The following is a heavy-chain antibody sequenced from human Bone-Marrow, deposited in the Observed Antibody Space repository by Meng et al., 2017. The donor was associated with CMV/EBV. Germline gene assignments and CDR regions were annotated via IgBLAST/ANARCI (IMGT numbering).Heavy chain of an antibody. D-gene: IGHD2-2*02. J-gene: IGHJ3*02. CDR1: GFTFSSYW. V-gene: IGHV3-7*03. CDR3: ARDLDCSSTSCYTRSATDI. Sequence: GESLKISCAASGFTFSSYWMSWVRQAPGKGLEWVANIKQDGSEKYYVDSVKGRFTISRDNAKNSLYLQMNSLRAEDTALYYCARDLDCSSTSCYTRSATDIWGQGTMVTVSS. CDR2: IKQDGSEK.